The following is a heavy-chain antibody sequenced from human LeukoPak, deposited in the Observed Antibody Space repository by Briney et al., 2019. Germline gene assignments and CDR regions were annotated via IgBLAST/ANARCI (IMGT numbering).Heavy chain of an antibody. CDR1: GFTFSSYG. V-gene: IGHV3-33*06. J-gene: IGHJ4*02. Sequence: GRSLRLSCAASGFTFSSYGMHWVRQAPGKGLEWVAVIWYDGSNKYYADSVKGRFTISRDNSKNTLYLQMNSLRAEDTAVYYCAKLSGPYDSNYWGQGTLVTVSS. CDR2: IWYDGSNK. CDR3: AKLSGPYDSNY. D-gene: IGHD3-22*01.